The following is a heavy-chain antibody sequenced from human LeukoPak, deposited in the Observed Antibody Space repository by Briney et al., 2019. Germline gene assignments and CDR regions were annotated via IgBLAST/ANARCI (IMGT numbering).Heavy chain of an antibody. D-gene: IGHD3-22*01. CDR1: GFTFSSYW. CDR3: ASFGDYYDSSGYYGGYYFDY. J-gene: IGHJ4*02. CDR2: INQDGSEK. Sequence: PGGSLRLSCAASGFTFSSYWMSWVRQAPGKGREWVANINQDGSEKYYVDSVKGRFTISRDNAKNSLYLQMNSLRAEDTAVYYCASFGDYYDSSGYYGGYYFDYWGQGTLVTVSS. V-gene: IGHV3-7*01.